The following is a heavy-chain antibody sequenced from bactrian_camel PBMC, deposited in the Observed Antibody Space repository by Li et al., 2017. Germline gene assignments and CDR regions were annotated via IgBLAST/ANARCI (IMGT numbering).Heavy chain of an antibody. V-gene: IGHV3S55*01. D-gene: IGHD5*01. Sequence: VQAGGSLNLSCVASGLTGASSSCMGWFRESPGKKREGIATIDSDGATRTSDKVKGRFTVSGDKAQTVMYLDMNNLKPEDTAMYYCSADTGCAAHWFLRFGATYEDSYWGQGTQVTVS. CDR1: GLTGASSSC. CDR2: IDSDGAT. J-gene: IGHJ4*01. CDR3: SADTGCAAHWFLRFGATYEDSY.